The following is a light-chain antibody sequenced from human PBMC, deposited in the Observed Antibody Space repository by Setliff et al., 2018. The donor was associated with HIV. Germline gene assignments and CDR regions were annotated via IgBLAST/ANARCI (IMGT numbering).Light chain of an antibody. Sequence: QSALTQPRSVSGSPGQSVNISCTGTSSDVGSYYYVSWYRHHPGKAPQLLIYDVSERPSGVPDRFSGSKSGNTASLIISGLHADDEADYHCCSYAGRYTYVFGSGTKVTVL. CDR2: DVS. J-gene: IGLJ1*01. V-gene: IGLV2-11*01. CDR1: SSDVGSYYY. CDR3: CSYAGRYTYV.